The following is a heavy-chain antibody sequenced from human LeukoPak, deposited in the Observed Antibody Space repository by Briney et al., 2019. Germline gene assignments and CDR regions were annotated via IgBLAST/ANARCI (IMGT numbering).Heavy chain of an antibody. CDR1: GHTFTSYD. D-gene: IGHD6-13*01. Sequence: ASAKVSCKASGHTFTSYDINWVRQATGQGLEWMGWMNPDSGNTGYAQKFQGRVTMTRNPSISTAYMELSSLTSEDTAVYYCARRIAAAGVGIVYWGQGTLVTVSS. CDR3: ARRIAAAGVGIVY. V-gene: IGHV1-8*01. J-gene: IGHJ4*02. CDR2: MNPDSGNT.